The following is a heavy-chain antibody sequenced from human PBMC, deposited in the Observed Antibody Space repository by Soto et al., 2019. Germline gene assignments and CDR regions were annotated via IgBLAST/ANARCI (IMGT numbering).Heavy chain of an antibody. CDR1: GASVGSRAHH. J-gene: IGHJ4*02. D-gene: IGHD3-16*01. V-gene: IGHV4-61*08. Sequence: QVQLQESGPGLLRPSETLSLTCAVSGASVGSRAHHWSWIRQTPGKGLEWIAYVHYSGDTKSNPSLQIRVTISMDRSRNLISPWLSSVTAADTAIYYCVTEYYQNDDYHKIDWGQGTLVTVSS. CDR2: VHYSGDT. CDR3: VTEYYQNDDYHKID.